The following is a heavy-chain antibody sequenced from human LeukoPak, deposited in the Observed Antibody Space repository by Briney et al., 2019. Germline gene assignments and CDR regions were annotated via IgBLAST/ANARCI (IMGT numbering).Heavy chain of an antibody. V-gene: IGHV3-20*04. J-gene: IGHJ4*02. CDR2: TNWNGGST. CDR1: GFTFDDYG. Sequence: GGSLRLFCVASGFTFDDYGMGWVRQVPGKGLEWVSGTNWNGGSTGYADSVKGRFNISRDNAKNSLYLQMNSLRAEDTAFYYCARGTEVYYDSSSYYSYWGQGTLVTVSS. D-gene: IGHD3-22*01. CDR3: ARGTEVYYDSSSYYSY.